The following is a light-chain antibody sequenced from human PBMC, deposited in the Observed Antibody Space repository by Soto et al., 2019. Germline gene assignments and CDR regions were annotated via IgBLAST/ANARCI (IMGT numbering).Light chain of an antibody. J-gene: IGKJ4*01. Sequence: EIVLTQSPGTLSLSPGERATLSCRASQSVSSSYLAWYQQRPGQAPRLLIYGASSRSTGIPDRFSGSGSGTDFTLTISRLEPEDFAVYSCQQYGSSPPILTFGGGTKVEI. CDR2: GAS. V-gene: IGKV3-20*01. CDR3: QQYGSSPPILT. CDR1: QSVSSSY.